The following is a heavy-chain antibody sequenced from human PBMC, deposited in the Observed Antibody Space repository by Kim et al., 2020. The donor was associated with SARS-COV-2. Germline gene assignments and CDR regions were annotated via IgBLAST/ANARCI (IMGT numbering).Heavy chain of an antibody. CDR3: ATVVFYYDAGYFKN. J-gene: IGHJ1*01. V-gene: IGHV3-66*01. D-gene: IGHD3-22*01. Sequence: AASVQGRLIISRDHSKNALYLQMNSLRAEDTAVYYCATVVFYYDAGYFKNWGQGTLVIVSS.